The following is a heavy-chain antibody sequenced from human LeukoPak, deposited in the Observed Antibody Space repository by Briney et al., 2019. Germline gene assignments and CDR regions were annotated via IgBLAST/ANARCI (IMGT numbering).Heavy chain of an antibody. Sequence: SVKLSCKASGGTFSDYAITWVRQAPGQRLEWMGGIIPIFDTINYAQKFQGRLKITAEESTSTVYMELSSLRSEDTAVYYCAREKHGDDSYYFDYWGQGTLVTVSS. CDR3: AREKHGDDSYYFDY. CDR2: IIPIFDTI. V-gene: IGHV1-69*13. D-gene: IGHD4-17*01. J-gene: IGHJ4*02. CDR1: GGTFSDYA.